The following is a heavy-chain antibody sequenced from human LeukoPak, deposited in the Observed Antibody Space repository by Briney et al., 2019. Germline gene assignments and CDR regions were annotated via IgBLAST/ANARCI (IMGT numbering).Heavy chain of an antibody. V-gene: IGHV4-38-2*02. D-gene: IGHD3-10*01. CDR1: GYSISSGYY. CDR3: ARQPLWFGENYFDY. Sequence: PSETLSLTCTVSGYSISSGYYWSWIRQPPGKGLERIGEINHSGSTNYNPSLKSRVTISVDTSKNQFSLKLSSVTAADTAVYYCARQPLWFGENYFDYWGQGTLVTVSS. J-gene: IGHJ4*02. CDR2: INHSGST.